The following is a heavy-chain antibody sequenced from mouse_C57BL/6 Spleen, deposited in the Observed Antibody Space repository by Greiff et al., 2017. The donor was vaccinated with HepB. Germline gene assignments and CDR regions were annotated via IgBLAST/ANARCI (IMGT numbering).Heavy chain of an antibody. CDR3: AREAGGTTVVAHWDFDV. D-gene: IGHD1-1*01. J-gene: IGHJ1*03. Sequence: VQLQQPRAELVRPGSSVKLSCKASGYTFTSYWMHWVKQRPIQGLEWIGNIDPSDSETHYNQKFKDKATLTVDKSSSTAYMQLSSLTSEDSAVYYCAREAGGTTVVAHWDFDVWGTGTTVTVSS. CDR1: GYTFTSYW. V-gene: IGHV1-52*01. CDR2: IDPSDSET.